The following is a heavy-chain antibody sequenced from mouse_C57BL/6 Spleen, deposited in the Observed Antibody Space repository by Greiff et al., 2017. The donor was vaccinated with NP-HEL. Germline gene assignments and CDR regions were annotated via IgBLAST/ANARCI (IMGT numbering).Heavy chain of an antibody. CDR2: IYIGNGST. Sequence: EVQLQQSGAELVRPGSSVKMSCKTSGYTFTSYGINWVKQRPGQGLEWIGYIYIGNGSTEYNEKFKGKATLTSDTSSSTAYMQLSSLTSEDSAIYFCARSPRGTTVGGFDYWGQGTTLTVSS. D-gene: IGHD1-1*01. V-gene: IGHV1-58*01. J-gene: IGHJ2*01. CDR3: ARSPRGTTVGGFDY. CDR1: GYTFTSYG.